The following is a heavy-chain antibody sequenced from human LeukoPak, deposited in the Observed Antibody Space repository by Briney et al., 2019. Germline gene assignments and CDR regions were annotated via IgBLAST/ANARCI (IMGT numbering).Heavy chain of an antibody. CDR3: ARDNPLSAGIKTGFDP. CDR1: GGSMSGQF. Sequence: RSSETLSLTCTVSGGSMSGQFWSWFRQPPGKGLEWIGYVHSSGSTNYNPSLKSRVTISVDTSKNQFSLKLSSVTAADTAVYYCARDNPLSAGIKTGFDPWGQGTLVTVSS. CDR2: VHSSGST. V-gene: IGHV4-59*11. J-gene: IGHJ5*02. D-gene: IGHD3-16*02.